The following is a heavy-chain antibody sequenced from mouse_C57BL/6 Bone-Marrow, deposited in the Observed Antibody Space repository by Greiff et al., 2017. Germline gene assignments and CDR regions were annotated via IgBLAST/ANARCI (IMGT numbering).Heavy chain of an antibody. D-gene: IGHD1-1*01. CDR2: IDPETGGT. Sequence: VQLQQSGAELVRPGASVTLSCKASGYTFTDYEMHWVKQTPVHGLEWIGAIDPETGGTAYNQKFKGKAILTADKSSSTAYMERRSLTSEDSAVYYCTRDYGSSYFDYWGQGTTLTVSS. CDR1: GYTFTDYE. CDR3: TRDYGSSYFDY. V-gene: IGHV1-15*01. J-gene: IGHJ2*01.